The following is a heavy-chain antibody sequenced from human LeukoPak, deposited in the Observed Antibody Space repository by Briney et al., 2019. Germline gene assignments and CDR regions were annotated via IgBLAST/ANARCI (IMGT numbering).Heavy chain of an antibody. Sequence: GASVKVSCKASGFTFTSSAVQWMRQARGQRLEWIGWIVVGSGNTNYAQKFQERVTITRDMSTSTAYMELSSLRSEDTAVYYCAALGDPSYYYYYGMDVWGQGTTVTVSS. CDR1: GFTFTSSA. D-gene: IGHD3-16*01. V-gene: IGHV1-58*01. CDR3: AALGDPSYYYYYGMDV. CDR2: IVVGSGNT. J-gene: IGHJ6*02.